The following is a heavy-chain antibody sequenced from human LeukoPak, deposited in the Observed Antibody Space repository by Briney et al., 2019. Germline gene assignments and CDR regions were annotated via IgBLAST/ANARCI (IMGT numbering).Heavy chain of an antibody. V-gene: IGHV4-34*01. CDR2: INHSGST. CDR1: GGSFSGYY. D-gene: IGHD2/OR15-2a*01. CDR3: ARDPYFMGLDY. J-gene: IGHJ4*02. Sequence: SETLSLTCAVYGGSFSGYYWSWIRQPPGKGLEWIGEINHSGSTNYNPSLKSRVTISVGTSKNQFSLRLSSVTAADTAVYYCARDPYFMGLDYWGQGTLVTVSS.